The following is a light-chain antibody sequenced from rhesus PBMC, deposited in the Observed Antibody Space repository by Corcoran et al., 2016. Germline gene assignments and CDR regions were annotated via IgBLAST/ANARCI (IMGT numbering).Light chain of an antibody. CDR3: QQHNSYPLT. CDR1: QGISNY. J-gene: IGKJ4*01. CDR2: YAS. Sequence: DIQMTQSPSSLSASVGDTVTITCRASQGISNYLAWYQQKPGKGPKPLIYYASNLESGVPSRFSGVGSGTNFTLPISSLQPENFATYYYQQHNSYPLTFGGGTKVEIK. V-gene: IGKV1S14*01.